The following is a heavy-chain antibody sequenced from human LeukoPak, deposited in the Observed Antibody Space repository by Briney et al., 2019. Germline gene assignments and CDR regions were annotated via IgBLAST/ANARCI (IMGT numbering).Heavy chain of an antibody. V-gene: IGHV3-23*01. CDR1: GFTFSSYA. CDR2: ISGSGGST. Sequence: GGSLRLSCAASGFTFSSYAMSWVRQAPGKGLEWVSAISGSGGSTYYADSVKGRFTISRDNSKNTLYLQMNSLRAEDTAVYYCANTLPYYYDSSGYYPLGYWGQGTLVTVSS. CDR3: ANTLPYYYDSSGYYPLGY. D-gene: IGHD3-22*01. J-gene: IGHJ4*02.